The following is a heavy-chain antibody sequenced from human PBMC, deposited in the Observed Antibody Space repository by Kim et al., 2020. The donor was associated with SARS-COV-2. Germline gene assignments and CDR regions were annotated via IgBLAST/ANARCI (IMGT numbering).Heavy chain of an antibody. Sequence: NTDYADSVQGRFTISRDNSKNTLYLQMNSLRAEDTAVYYCARDYSGAFDIWGQGTMVTVSS. CDR3: ARDYSGAFDI. V-gene: IGHV3-30*01. CDR2: NT. D-gene: IGHD2-15*01. J-gene: IGHJ3*02.